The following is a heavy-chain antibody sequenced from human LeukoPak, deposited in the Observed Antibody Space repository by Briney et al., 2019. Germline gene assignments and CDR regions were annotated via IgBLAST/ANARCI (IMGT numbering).Heavy chain of an antibody. CDR1: GFTFSGYA. J-gene: IGHJ5*02. D-gene: IGHD4-17*01. Sequence: TGGSLRLSCAASGFTFSGYAMSWVRQAPGKGLEWVSAISGSGGSTYYADSVKGRFTISRDNSKNTLYLQMNSLRAEDTAVYYCARYNKDYGDYGWDWFDPWGQGTLVTVSS. V-gene: IGHV3-23*01. CDR2: ISGSGGST. CDR3: ARYNKDYGDYGWDWFDP.